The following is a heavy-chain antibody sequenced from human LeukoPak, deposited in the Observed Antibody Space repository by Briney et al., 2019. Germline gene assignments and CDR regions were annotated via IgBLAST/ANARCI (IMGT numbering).Heavy chain of an antibody. CDR1: GFTFSSYS. CDR3: ARDRSSSWYRPHYMDV. J-gene: IGHJ6*03. D-gene: IGHD6-13*01. Sequence: PGGSLRLSCAASGFTFSSYSMNWVRRAPGKGLEWVSYISSSSSTIYYADSVKGRFTISRDNAKNSLYLQMNSLRAEDTAVYYCARDRSSSWYRPHYMDVWGKGTTVTVSS. CDR2: ISSSSSTI. V-gene: IGHV3-48*04.